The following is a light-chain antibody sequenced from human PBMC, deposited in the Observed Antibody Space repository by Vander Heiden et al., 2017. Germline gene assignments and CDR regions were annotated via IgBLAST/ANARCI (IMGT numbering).Light chain of an antibody. CDR2: KVS. J-gene: IGKJ2*01. CDR3: MQGTHWPYT. Sequence: DVVMTQSPLSLPVTLGQPASISCRSSHSLVYSDGKRYLNWFQQRPGQSPRRLIYKVSNRDSGVPDRFSGSASGTDFTLNISRVEAEDVAVYYCMQGTHWPYTFGQGTKLEIK. V-gene: IGKV2-30*01. CDR1: HSLVYSDGKRY.